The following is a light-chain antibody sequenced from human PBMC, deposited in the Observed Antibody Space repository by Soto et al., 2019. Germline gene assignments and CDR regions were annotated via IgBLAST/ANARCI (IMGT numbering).Light chain of an antibody. CDR2: DVS. V-gene: IGLV2-11*01. Sequence: QSALTQPRSVSGSPGQSVTISCTGTSSDVGGYNYVSWYQQHPGTAPKVMIYDVSKRPSGVPDRFSGSKSGNTASLTISGIQAADEADYYCCSYAGSYTWVFGGGTKLTVL. CDR3: CSYAGSYTWV. J-gene: IGLJ3*02. CDR1: SSDVGGYNY.